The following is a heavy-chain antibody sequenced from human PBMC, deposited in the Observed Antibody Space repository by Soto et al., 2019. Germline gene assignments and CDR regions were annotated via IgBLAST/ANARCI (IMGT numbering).Heavy chain of an antibody. CDR3: ARSSGWMHFDY. J-gene: IGHJ4*02. CDR2: ISYDGSDK. Sequence: QVQLVESGGGVVQPGRSLRLSCAASGFTFSSYAMHWVRQAPGKGLEWVAVISYDGSDKYYADSVKGRFTISRDNSKNTLYLQMNSLRAEDTAVYYCARSSGWMHFDYWGQGTLVNVSS. CDR1: GFTFSSYA. V-gene: IGHV3-30-3*01. D-gene: IGHD6-19*01.